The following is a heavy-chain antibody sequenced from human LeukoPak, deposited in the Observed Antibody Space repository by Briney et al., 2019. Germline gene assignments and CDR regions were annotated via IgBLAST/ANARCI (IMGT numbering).Heavy chain of an antibody. CDR1: GFTFSNSA. CDR3: TKVQRDIVVVIAIFSFDF. Sequence: PGGSLRLSCAASGFTFSNSAMSWVRQAPGKGLEWVSLISGNGGRTHYADSVKGRFTISRDNSKNTLHLQMNSLRVEDTAVYYCTKVQRDIVVVIAIFSFDFWGQGTLVTVSS. CDR2: ISGNGGRT. D-gene: IGHD2-21*01. V-gene: IGHV3-23*01. J-gene: IGHJ4*02.